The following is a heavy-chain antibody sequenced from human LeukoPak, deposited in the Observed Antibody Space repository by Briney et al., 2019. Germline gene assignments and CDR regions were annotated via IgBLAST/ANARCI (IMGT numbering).Heavy chain of an antibody. J-gene: IGHJ6*02. CDR3: ARVPLDCSSTSCRPILGDYGMDV. CDR2: IYHSGST. D-gene: IGHD2-2*01. V-gene: IGHV4-4*02. CDR1: GGSISSSNW. Sequence: SETLSLTCAVSGGSISSSNWWSWVRQPSGKGLEWIGEIYHSGSTNYNPSLKSRVTISVDKSKNQFSLKLSSVTAADTAVYYCARVPLDCSSTSCRPILGDYGMDVWGQGTTVTVSS.